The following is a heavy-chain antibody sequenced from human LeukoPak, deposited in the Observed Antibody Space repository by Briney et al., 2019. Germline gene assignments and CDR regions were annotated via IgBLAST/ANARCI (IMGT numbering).Heavy chain of an antibody. CDR3: ARGSESSSSWYPNYYYYYGMDV. V-gene: IGHV4-59*12. Sequence: SETLSLTCTVSGGSISSYYWSWIRQPPGKGLEWIGYIYYSGSTNYNPSLKSRVTISVDTSKNQFSLKLSSVTAADTAVYYCARGSESSSSWYPNYYYYYGMDVWGQGTTVTVSS. D-gene: IGHD6-13*01. CDR2: IYYSGST. CDR1: GGSISSYY. J-gene: IGHJ6*02.